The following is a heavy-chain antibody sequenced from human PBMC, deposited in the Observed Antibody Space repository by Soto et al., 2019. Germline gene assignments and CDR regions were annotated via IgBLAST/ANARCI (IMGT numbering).Heavy chain of an antibody. J-gene: IGHJ4*02. D-gene: IGHD3-9*01. CDR3: AHRPPLVLTGGFDF. V-gene: IGHV2-5*02. Sequence: QITLKESGPTLVKPTQTLTLTCTFSGFSLSTSGVGVGWIRQPPGKALEWLALIYWADDKRYSPSLTSRLTIIKDTSKNQVVLTMTNMDPVDTATYYCAHRPPLVLTGGFDFWGPGTLVTVSS. CDR1: GFSLSTSGVG. CDR2: IYWADDK.